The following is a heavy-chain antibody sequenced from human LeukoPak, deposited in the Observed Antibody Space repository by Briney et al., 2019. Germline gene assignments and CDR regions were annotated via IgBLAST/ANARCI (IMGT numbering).Heavy chain of an antibody. Sequence: ASVKVSCKASGYTFTGYYIHWVRQAPGQGLEWMAWINPNSGDTNFAQKFQGRVTMTRDTSISTVYMELSRLRSDDTAVFFCARGYYDSSDFEYFQHWGQGTLVTVSS. CDR3: ARGYYDSSDFEYFQH. D-gene: IGHD3-22*01. CDR2: INPNSGDT. J-gene: IGHJ1*01. CDR1: GYTFTGYY. V-gene: IGHV1-2*02.